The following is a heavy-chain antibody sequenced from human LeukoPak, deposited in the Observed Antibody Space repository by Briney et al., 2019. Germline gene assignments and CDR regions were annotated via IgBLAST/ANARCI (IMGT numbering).Heavy chain of an antibody. CDR1: GFTFSSYA. V-gene: IGHV3-30*19. D-gene: IGHD4-17*01. Sequence: GGSLRLSCAASGFTFSSYAMHWVRQAPGKGLEWVAVISYDGTNKYYADSVKGRLIISRDNSKNTLYLQMNTLIPDGTAVYSCARHYGDYESHALDIWGQGTMVTVSS. CDR2: ISYDGTNK. J-gene: IGHJ3*02. CDR3: ARHYGDYESHALDI.